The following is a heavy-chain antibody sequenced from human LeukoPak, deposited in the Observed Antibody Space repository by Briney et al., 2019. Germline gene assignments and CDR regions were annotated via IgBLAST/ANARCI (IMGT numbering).Heavy chain of an antibody. D-gene: IGHD3-22*01. CDR2: IYYSGST. CDR3: ARVDNDYYDSSGYPGYFQH. J-gene: IGHJ1*01. V-gene: IGHV4-59*08. Sequence: PSETLSLTCTVSGGSISSYYWSWIRQPPGKGLEWIGYIYYSGSTNYNPSLKSRVTISVDTSKNQFSLKLSSVTAADTAVYYCARVDNDYYDSSGYPGYFQHWGQGTLVTVSS. CDR1: GGSISSYY.